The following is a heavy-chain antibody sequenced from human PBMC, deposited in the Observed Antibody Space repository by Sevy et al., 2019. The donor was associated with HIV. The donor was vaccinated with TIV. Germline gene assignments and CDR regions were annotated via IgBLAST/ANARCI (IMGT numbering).Heavy chain of an antibody. CDR1: GFSFSAFT. Sequence: GGSLRISCSASGFSFSAFTMNWVRQAPGKGLEWVASINGNSRYIYYAESVRGRFTISRDNAQNSVYLQMNSLRAEDTAVYFCARVGATTGALTHWGQGTLVTVSS. CDR3: ARVGATTGALTH. D-gene: IGHD1-26*01. CDR2: INGNSRYI. V-gene: IGHV3-21*01. J-gene: IGHJ4*02.